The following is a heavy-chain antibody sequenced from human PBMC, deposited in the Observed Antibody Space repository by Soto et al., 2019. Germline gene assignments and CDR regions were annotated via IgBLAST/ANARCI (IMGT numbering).Heavy chain of an antibody. J-gene: IGHJ4*02. V-gene: IGHV3-30*18. CDR2: ISYDGTNK. Sequence: QVQLVESGGGVVQPGKSLILSCAASGFTFGSFGIHWVRQAPGKGLEWVAVISYDGTNKYYTDSVKGRFTISRDNSKNTLYLQMNSLSVGDTAVYYCAKSFSSSGWYYFDHWGQGTLVTVSS. D-gene: IGHD6-19*01. CDR1: GFTFGSFG. CDR3: AKSFSSSGWYYFDH.